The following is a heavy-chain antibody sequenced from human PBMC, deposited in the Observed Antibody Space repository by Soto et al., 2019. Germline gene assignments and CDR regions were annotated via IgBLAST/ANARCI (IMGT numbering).Heavy chain of an antibody. Sequence: PGGSLRLSCAASGFTFSSYSMNWVRQAPGKGLEWVSSISSSSSYIYYADSVKGRFTISRDNAKNSLYLQMNSLRAEDTAVYYCARDRSSSNNWFDPWGQGTLVTVSS. V-gene: IGHV3-21*01. CDR2: ISSSSSYI. CDR3: ARDRSSSNNWFDP. J-gene: IGHJ5*02. CDR1: GFTFSSYS. D-gene: IGHD6-6*01.